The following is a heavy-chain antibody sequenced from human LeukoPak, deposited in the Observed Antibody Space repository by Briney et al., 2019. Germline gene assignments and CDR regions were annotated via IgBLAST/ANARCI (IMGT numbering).Heavy chain of an antibody. CDR2: IYYSGST. CDR3: ASSANYGGNSGYFDC. V-gene: IGHV4-39*01. J-gene: IGHJ4*02. D-gene: IGHD4-23*01. Sequence: SETLSLTCTVSGGSISSSSYYWGWIRQPPGTGLEWIGSIYYSGSTYYNPSLKSRVTLSVDTSKNQFSLKMSSEAAADTGVYYCASSANYGGNSGYFDCWGQGTLVTVSS. CDR1: GGSISSSSYY.